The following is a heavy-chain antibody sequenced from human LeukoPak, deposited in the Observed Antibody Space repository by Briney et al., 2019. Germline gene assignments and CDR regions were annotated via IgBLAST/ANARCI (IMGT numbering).Heavy chain of an antibody. D-gene: IGHD3-22*01. CDR1: GFTFSSYG. CDR3: AKDLYYDSSGRTDY. Sequence: GGSLRLSCAASGFTFSSYGMHWVRQAPGKGLEWVAVISYDGSNKYYADSVKGRFTISRDNSKNTLYLQMNSLRAEDTAVYYCAKDLYYDSSGRTDYWGQGTLVTVSS. CDR2: ISYDGSNK. V-gene: IGHV3-30*18. J-gene: IGHJ4*02.